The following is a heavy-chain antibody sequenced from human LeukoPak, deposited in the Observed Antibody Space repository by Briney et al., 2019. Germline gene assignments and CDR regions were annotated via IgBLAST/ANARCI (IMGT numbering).Heavy chain of an antibody. D-gene: IGHD2-15*01. Sequence: PGGSLRLSCAASGFTFSSYSMNWVRQAPGKGLEWVSSISSSSSYIYYADSVKGRFTISRDNAKNSLYPQMNSLRAEDTAVYYCARLYVVVVAANASDYWGQGTLVTVSS. CDR1: GFTFSSYS. CDR3: ARLYVVVVAANASDY. V-gene: IGHV3-21*01. CDR2: ISSSSSYI. J-gene: IGHJ4*02.